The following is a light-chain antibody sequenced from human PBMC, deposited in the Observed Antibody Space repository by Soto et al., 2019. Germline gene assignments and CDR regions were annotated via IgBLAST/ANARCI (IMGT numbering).Light chain of an antibody. CDR1: SGSVSTNYY. J-gene: IGLJ7*01. CDR3: VLYMGSGIAV. Sequence: QTVVTQEPSFSVSPGGTVTLTCGLSSGSVSTNYYPSRYQQTPGQAPRTLIYSTNTRSSGVPDRFSGSILGNKAALTITGAQADDESDYYCVLYMGSGIAVFGGGTQLTVL. CDR2: STN. V-gene: IGLV8-61*01.